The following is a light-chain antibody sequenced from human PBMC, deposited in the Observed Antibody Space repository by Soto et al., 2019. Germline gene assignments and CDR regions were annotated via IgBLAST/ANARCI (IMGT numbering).Light chain of an antibody. Sequence: EIVMTQSQATLSVSPGERATLSCVASQSVSSNLAWYQQKPGQPPRVLIYGAYTRATGIPARFSGSGSGTEFTLTISSLQSEDFAVYYCQQYNDWPRTFGQGTKVDI. CDR1: QSVSSN. V-gene: IGKV3-15*01. J-gene: IGKJ1*01. CDR3: QQYNDWPRT. CDR2: GAY.